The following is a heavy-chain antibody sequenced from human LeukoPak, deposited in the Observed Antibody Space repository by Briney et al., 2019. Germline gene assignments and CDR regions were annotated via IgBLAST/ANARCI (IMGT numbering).Heavy chain of an antibody. CDR3: ARVSRGSVSYFDY. CDR1: GGSFSDYY. V-gene: IGHV4-34*01. J-gene: IGHJ4*02. Sequence: PETPSLTCAVYGGSFSDYYWSWICQPPGKGLEWIGEINHSGRTNHNPSLKSRLTISVDTSKNQFSLRLSSVTAADTALYYCARVSRGSVSYFDYWVQGTLATVPS. CDR2: INHSGRT. D-gene: IGHD1-26*01.